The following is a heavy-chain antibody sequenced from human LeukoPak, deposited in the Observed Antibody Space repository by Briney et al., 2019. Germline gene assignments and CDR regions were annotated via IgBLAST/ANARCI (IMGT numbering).Heavy chain of an antibody. V-gene: IGHV4-34*01. J-gene: IGHJ4*02. CDR3: ARWNEGFDY. D-gene: IGHD1-1*01. Sequence: SETLSLTCAVYGGSFSGYYWSWIRQPPGKGLEWIGEINHSGSTNYNPSLKSRVTISVDTSKNQFSLRLSSVTAADTAVYYCARWNEGFDYWGQGTLVTVSS. CDR2: INHSGST. CDR1: GGSFSGYY.